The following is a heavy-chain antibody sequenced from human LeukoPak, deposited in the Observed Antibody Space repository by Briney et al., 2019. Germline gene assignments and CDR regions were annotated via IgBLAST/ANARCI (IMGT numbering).Heavy chain of an antibody. V-gene: IGHV1-24*01. CDR2: FDPEDGET. CDR1: GYAFTRYY. J-gene: IGHJ6*02. Sequence: ASVKVSCKASGYAFTRYYIHWVRQAPGKGLEWMGGFDPEDGETIYAQKFQGRVTMTEDTSTDTAYMELSSLRSEDTAVYYCATAPERGYSYGYYYYGTDVWGQGTTVTVSS. D-gene: IGHD5-18*01. CDR3: ATAPERGYSYGYYYYGTDV.